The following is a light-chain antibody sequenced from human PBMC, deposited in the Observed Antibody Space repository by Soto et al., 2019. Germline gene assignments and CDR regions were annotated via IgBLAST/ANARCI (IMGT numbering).Light chain of an antibody. Sequence: EIVWTQSPGTLSLSPLERATPCVMASQSVDSSYLAWYHQRPGQAPRLLIYGASSRATGIPARFSGSGSGTEFTLTISSLQSEDFAVYYCQQYNNWPRTFGQGTKVDIK. J-gene: IGKJ1*01. CDR1: QSVDSSY. V-gene: IGKV3-15*01. CDR3: QQYNNWPRT. CDR2: GAS.